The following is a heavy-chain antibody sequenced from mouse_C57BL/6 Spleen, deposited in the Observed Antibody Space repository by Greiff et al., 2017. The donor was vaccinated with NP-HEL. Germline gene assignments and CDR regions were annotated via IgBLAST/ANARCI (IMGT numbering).Heavy chain of an antibody. CDR3: ARDLLSLDD. CDR1: GYTFTSYW. CDR2: IDPSDSYT. D-gene: IGHD2-10*01. V-gene: IGHV1-69*01. Sequence: QVQLQQPGAELVMPGASVKLSCKASGYTFTSYWMHWVKQRPGQGLEWIGEIDPSDSYTNYNQKFKGKSTLTVDKSSSTAYMQLSSLTSEDSAVYYCARDLLSLDDWGQGTTLTVSS. J-gene: IGHJ2*01.